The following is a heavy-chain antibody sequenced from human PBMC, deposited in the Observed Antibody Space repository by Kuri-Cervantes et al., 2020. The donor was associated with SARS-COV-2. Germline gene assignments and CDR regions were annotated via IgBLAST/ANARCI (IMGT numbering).Heavy chain of an antibody. CDR1: GGSFSNFL. Sequence: SETLSLTCGVYGGSFSNFLWDWVRQPPGKGLEWIGEINYSGTTNYNPSLKSRVTISVDPSKNLSSQNLTSVTAADTAMYYCARLRRHNDGWFATGYYMDVWGKGTTVTVSS. D-gene: IGHD6-19*01. CDR2: INYSGTT. CDR3: ARLRRHNDGWFATGYYMDV. V-gene: IGHV4-34*01. J-gene: IGHJ6*03.